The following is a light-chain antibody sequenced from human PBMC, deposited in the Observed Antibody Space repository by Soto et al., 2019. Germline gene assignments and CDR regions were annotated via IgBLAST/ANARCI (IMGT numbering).Light chain of an antibody. J-gene: IGKJ1*01. CDR1: QGISTY. Sequence: DIQMTQSPSSLSASVGDRVTITCRASQGISTYLVWYQQKPGTVPKLLIVAASTFQSGVPSRFSGSGSVTDVTLTISSLQPEDVATYYCQNYNGAPWTFGQGTKVEIK. CDR3: QNYNGAPWT. V-gene: IGKV1-27*01. CDR2: AAS.